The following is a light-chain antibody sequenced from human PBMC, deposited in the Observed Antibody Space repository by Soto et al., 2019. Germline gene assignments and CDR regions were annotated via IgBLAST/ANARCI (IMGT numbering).Light chain of an antibody. J-gene: IGLJ1*01. Sequence: QSSLPQPASVSGSTGQSITISCTGTSSDVGSYNYVSWYQQHPGKAPKLMIYEVSDRPSGISSRFSGSKSGNTASLTISGLQTEDEADYYCSSYTSSSTLFGTGTKVTVL. CDR3: SSYTSSSTL. V-gene: IGLV2-14*01. CDR1: SSDVGSYNY. CDR2: EVS.